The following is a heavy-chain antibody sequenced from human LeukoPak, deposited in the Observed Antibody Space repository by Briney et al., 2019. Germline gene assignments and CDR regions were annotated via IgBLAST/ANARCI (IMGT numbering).Heavy chain of an antibody. CDR2: IYSGGST. V-gene: IGHV3-66*01. CDR1: GFNFNTYT. CDR3: ARAQYSGSFFFDY. Sequence: GGSLRLSCAASGFNFNTYTMNWVRQAPGKGLEWVSVIYSGGSTYYADSVKGRFTISRDNSKNTLYLQMNSLRAEDTAVYYCARAQYSGSFFFDYWGQGTLVTVSS. J-gene: IGHJ4*02. D-gene: IGHD1-26*01.